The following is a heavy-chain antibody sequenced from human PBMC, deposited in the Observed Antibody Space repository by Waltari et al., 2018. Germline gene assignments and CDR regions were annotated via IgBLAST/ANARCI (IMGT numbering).Heavy chain of an antibody. CDR3: AREGVLGWFDP. J-gene: IGHJ5*02. Sequence: EVQLVETGGGLIQPGGSLRLSCAASGFTVSSNYMSWVRQAPGKGLEWVSVISGGGSTYYADSVKGRFTISRDNSKNTLYLQMNSLRAEDTAVYYCAREGVLGWFDPWGQGTLVTVSS. V-gene: IGHV3-53*02. CDR1: GFTVSSNY. CDR2: ISGGGST.